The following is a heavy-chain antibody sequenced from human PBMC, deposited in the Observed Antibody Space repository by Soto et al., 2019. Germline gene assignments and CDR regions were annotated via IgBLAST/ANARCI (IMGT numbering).Heavy chain of an antibody. CDR3: ARDPNYDFWSGGYYGMDV. CDR1: GYTFTGYY. J-gene: IGHJ6*02. CDR2: INPNSGGT. D-gene: IGHD3-3*01. Sequence: GPSVKVSCTASGYTFTGYYMHWVRQAPGQGLEWMGWINPNSGGTNYAQKFQGRVTMTRDTSISTAYMELSRLRSDDTAVYYCARDPNYDFWSGGYYGMDVWGQGTTVTVSS. V-gene: IGHV1-2*02.